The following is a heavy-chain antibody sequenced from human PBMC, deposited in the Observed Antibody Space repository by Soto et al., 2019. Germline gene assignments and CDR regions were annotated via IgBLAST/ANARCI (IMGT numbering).Heavy chain of an antibody. V-gene: IGHV3-23*01. CDR2: ISGSGGTT. D-gene: IGHD6-25*01. J-gene: IGHJ4*02. CDR1: GFTFSNYA. CDR3: AKFFVETGSNSGWPWSFHY. Sequence: EVQLLESGGGLVQPGRSLRLSCAASGFTFSNYAMSWVRQAPGQGLDWVSAISGSGGTTYYADSVKGRFTISRDNSKNLLFLQMNLLRAEDAAVYYCAKFFVETGSNSGWPWSFHYWGQGTLVTVSS.